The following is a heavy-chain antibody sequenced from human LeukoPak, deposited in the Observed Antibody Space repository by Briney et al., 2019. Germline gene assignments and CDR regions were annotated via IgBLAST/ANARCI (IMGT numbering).Heavy chain of an antibody. V-gene: IGHV3-9*01. D-gene: IGHD1-7*01. CDR1: GFTFDNYA. Sequence: SGGSLRLSCAASGFTFDNYAMHWVRQAPGKGLEWVSGISWNSGSIGYADSVKGRFTISRDNAKNSLYLQMNSLRAEDTAVYYCARGPPNYSALDLWGQGTLVTVSS. J-gene: IGHJ3*01. CDR3: ARGPPNYSALDL. CDR2: ISWNSGSI.